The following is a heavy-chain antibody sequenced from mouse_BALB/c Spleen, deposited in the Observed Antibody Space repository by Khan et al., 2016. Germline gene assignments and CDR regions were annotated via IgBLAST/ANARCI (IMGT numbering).Heavy chain of an antibody. D-gene: IGHD1-1*01. CDR2: INTYSGES. V-gene: IGHV9-3-1*01. Sequence: QIQLVQSGPELKKPGKTVKISCKASGYTFTNYGMNWVKQAPGKGLKWMGWINTYSGESTYADDFKGRFAFSLETSANTADLQINNLKNEETATYFCERFGYYCGSSRYFDGWGAGTTVTISS. J-gene: IGHJ1*01. CDR3: ERFGYYCGSSRYFDG. CDR1: GYTFTNYG.